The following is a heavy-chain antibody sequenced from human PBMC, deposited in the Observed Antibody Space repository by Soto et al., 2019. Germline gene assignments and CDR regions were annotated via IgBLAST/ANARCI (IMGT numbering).Heavy chain of an antibody. CDR1: GYTFTGYY. V-gene: IGHV1-2*02. CDR2: INPNSGGT. CDR3: ARDLRNYDFWSGYYWYFDL. Sequence: GESLKISCKASGYTFTGYYMHWVRQAPGQGLEWMGWINPNSGGTNYAQKFQGRVTMTRDTSISTAYMELSRLRSDDTAVYYCARDLRNYDFWSGYYWYFDLWGRGTLVTVSS. J-gene: IGHJ2*01. D-gene: IGHD3-3*01.